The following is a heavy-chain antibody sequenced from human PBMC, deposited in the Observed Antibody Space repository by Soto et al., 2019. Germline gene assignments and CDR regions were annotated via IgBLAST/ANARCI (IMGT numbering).Heavy chain of an antibody. J-gene: IGHJ4*02. D-gene: IGHD6-19*01. CDR2: ISGSGGST. Sequence: GGSLRLSCAASGFTFRGYARSWVRQAPGKGLEWVSAISGSGGSTYYADSVKGRFTISRDNSKNTLYLQMNSLRAEDTAVYYCAKMPDLVAVAGTADFDYWGQGTLVTVSS. V-gene: IGHV3-23*01. CDR3: AKMPDLVAVAGTADFDY. CDR1: GFTFRGYA.